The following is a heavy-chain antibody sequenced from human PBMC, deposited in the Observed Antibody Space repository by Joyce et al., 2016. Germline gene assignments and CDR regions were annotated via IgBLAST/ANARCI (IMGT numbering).Heavy chain of an antibody. CDR3: ARSSYTNGIFDY. CDR2: LSSSSSYI. CDR1: GFTFSSYS. Sequence: EVQLVESGGGLVKPGGSLRLSCAAAGFTFSSYSMSWVSQGAGKGLEWVSSLSSSSSYIKYTDSVKGRFTISRDNAKNSLYLQMNSLRVEDTAVYYCARSSYTNGIFDYWGQGTLVTVSS. V-gene: IGHV3-21*01. D-gene: IGHD2-8*01. J-gene: IGHJ4*02.